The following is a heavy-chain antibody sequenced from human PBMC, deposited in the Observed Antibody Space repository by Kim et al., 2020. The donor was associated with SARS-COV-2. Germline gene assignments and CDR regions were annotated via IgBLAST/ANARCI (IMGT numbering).Heavy chain of an antibody. V-gene: IGHV3-48*03. CDR1: GFTFSSYE. D-gene: IGHD3-22*01. CDR2: ISSSGSTI. Sequence: GGSLRLSCAASGFTFSSYEMNWVRQAPGKGLEWVSYISSSGSTIYYADSVKGRFTISRDNAKNSLYLQMNSLRAEDTAVYYCARGDMIVAPFDYWGQGTLVTVSS. CDR3: ARGDMIVAPFDY. J-gene: IGHJ4*02.